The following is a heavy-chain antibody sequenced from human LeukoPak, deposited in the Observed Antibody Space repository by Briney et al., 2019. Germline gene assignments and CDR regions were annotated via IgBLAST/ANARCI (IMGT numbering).Heavy chain of an antibody. D-gene: IGHD4-17*01. CDR3: ATCRDEFADYGFTS. CDR2: IYDSWNT. V-gene: IGHV4-59*01. CDR1: GDYISSNY. J-gene: IGHJ5*02. Sequence: PSETLSLTCTVSGDYISSNYWSWIRQPPGKGLEWIGYIYDSWNTKYNPSLKGRVTISGDTSKNLFSLELTSVTAADTAVYYCATCRDEFADYGFTSWGQGFLVTVSS.